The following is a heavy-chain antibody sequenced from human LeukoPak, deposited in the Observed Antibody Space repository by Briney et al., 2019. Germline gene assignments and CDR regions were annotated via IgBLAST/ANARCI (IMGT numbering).Heavy chain of an antibody. CDR3: ARDRGIAALSLDY. V-gene: IGHV3-33*01. D-gene: IGHD6-6*01. CDR2: IWYDGSNK. J-gene: IGHJ4*02. CDR1: GFTFNNYG. Sequence: GGSLRLSCAASGFTFNNYGMQWVRQAPGKGLEWVAVIWYDGSNKCYADSVKGRFTISRDNSKNTLYLQMNSLRAEDTAVYYCARDRGIAALSLDYWGQGTLVTVSS.